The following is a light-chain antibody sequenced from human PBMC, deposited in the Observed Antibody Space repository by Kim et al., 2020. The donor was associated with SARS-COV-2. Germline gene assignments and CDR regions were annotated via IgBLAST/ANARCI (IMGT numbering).Light chain of an antibody. CDR2: KDS. J-gene: IGLJ2*01. V-gene: IGLV3-25*03. CDR1: ALPKKY. CDR3: QSADSSGTVV. Sequence: SYELTQPPSVSVSPGQTARITCSGDALPKKYAYWYQQKPGQAPVLVIYKDSERPSGIPERFSGSSSGTTVTLTISGVQAEDEADYYCQSADSSGTVVFGGGTQLTVL.